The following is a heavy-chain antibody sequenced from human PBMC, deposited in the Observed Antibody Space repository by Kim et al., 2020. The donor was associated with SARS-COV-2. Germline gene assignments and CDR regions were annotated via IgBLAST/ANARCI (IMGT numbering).Heavy chain of an antibody. D-gene: IGHD4-17*01. J-gene: IGHJ6*02. CDR3: ARVAYGDYSPEPYYYYGMDV. V-gene: IGHV3-48*03. Sequence: ITISRDNAKNSLYLQMNSLRAEDTAVYYCARVAYGDYSPEPYYYYGMDVWGQGTTVTVSS.